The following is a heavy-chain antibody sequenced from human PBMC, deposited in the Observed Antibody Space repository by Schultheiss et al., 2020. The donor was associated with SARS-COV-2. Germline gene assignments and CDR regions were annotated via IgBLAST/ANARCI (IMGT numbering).Heavy chain of an antibody. CDR1: GGSFSGYY. J-gene: IGHJ4*03. V-gene: IGHV4-34*01. D-gene: IGHD2-15*01. CDR3: ARHGSCSGGSCYNFDY. CDR2: INHSGST. Sequence: SETLSLTCAVYGGSFSGYYWSWIRQPPGKGLEWIGEINHSGSTNYNPSLKSRVTISVDTSKNQFSLKLSSVTAADTAVYYCARHGSCSGGSCYNFDYWGQGTTVTVSS.